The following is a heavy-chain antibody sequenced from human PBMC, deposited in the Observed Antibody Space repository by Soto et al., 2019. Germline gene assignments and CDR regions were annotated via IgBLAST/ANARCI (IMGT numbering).Heavy chain of an antibody. V-gene: IGHV4-59*01. CDR1: GGTISGYC. CDR3: ARDLYYGMDV. CDR2: IYYSGST. J-gene: IGHJ6*02. Sequence: PSVTLCLTWTVAGGTISGYCWSWIRQPPGKGLEWIGYIYYSGSTNYNPSLKSRVTISVDTSKNQFSLKLSSVTAADTAVYYCARDLYYGMDVWGQGTTVTVSS.